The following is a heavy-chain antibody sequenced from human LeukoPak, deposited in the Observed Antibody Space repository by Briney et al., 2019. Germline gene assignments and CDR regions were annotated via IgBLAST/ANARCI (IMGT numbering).Heavy chain of an antibody. V-gene: IGHV4-59*06. CDR2: IYYSGST. D-gene: IGHD5-24*01. J-gene: IGHJ4*02. CDR1: GGSISSYY. CDR3: ARWQVPYYFDY. Sequence: SETLSLTCTVSGGSISSYYWSWIRQPPGKGLEWIGYIYYSGSTYYNPSLKSRVTISVDTSKNQFSLKLSSVTAADTAVYYCARWQVPYYFDYWGQGTLVTVSS.